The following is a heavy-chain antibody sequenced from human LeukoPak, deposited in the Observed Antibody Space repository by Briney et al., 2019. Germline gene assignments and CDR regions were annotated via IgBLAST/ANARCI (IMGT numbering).Heavy chain of an antibody. Sequence: GGSLRLSCAASGFTVSSNYMSWVRQAPGKGLGWVSVIYSGGSTYYADSVKGRFTISRDNSKNTLYLQMNSLRAEDTAVYYCARQAQWLVDWFDPWGQGTLVTVSS. J-gene: IGHJ5*02. D-gene: IGHD6-19*01. CDR1: GFTVSSNY. V-gene: IGHV3-53*01. CDR3: ARQAQWLVDWFDP. CDR2: IYSGGST.